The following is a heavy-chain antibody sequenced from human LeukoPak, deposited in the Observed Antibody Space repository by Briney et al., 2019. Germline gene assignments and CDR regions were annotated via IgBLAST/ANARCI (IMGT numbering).Heavy chain of an antibody. D-gene: IGHD2-15*01. V-gene: IGHV3-30*18. CDR3: ANGGVGYCSGGSCYSPFDY. Sequence: QPGGSLRLTCAASGFTFSSYGMHWVRQAPGKGLEWVAVISYDGSNKYYADSVKGRFTISRDNSKNTLYLQMNSLRTDDTAVYYCANGGVGYCSGGSCYSPFDYWGQGSLVTVSS. J-gene: IGHJ4*02. CDR1: GFTFSSYG. CDR2: ISYDGSNK.